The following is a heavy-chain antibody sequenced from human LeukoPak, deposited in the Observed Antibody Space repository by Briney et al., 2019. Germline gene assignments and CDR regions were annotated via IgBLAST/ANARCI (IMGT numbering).Heavy chain of an antibody. J-gene: IGHJ4*02. D-gene: IGHD5-18*01. V-gene: IGHV3-23*01. CDR3: AKELRYTTMGRTKPYCFCY. CDR2: ISGSGGST. CDR1: GFTFSSYA. Sequence: NPGGSLRLSCAASGFTFSSYAMSWVRQAPGKGLEWVSAISGSGGSTYYADSVKGRFTISRDNSKNTLYLQMNSLRAEDTAVYNCAKELRYTTMGRTKPYCFCYLGQGALVTVSS.